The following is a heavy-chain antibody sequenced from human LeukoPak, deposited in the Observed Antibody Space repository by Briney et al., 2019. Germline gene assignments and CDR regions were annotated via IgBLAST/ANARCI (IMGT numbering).Heavy chain of an antibody. CDR1: GFTFSNYG. J-gene: IGHJ4*02. D-gene: IGHD3-3*01. V-gene: IGHV3-23*01. CDR2: IRSSDGST. CDR3: AKEGYDFSSTYSRTHFDY. Sequence: PGGSLRLSCAASGFTFSNYGMNCVRQAPGKGLEWVSGIRSSDGSTSYADSVRGRSTISRDTSKNILYLQMNSLRAEDTAVYYCAKEGYDFSSTYSRTHFDYWGQGILVTVSS.